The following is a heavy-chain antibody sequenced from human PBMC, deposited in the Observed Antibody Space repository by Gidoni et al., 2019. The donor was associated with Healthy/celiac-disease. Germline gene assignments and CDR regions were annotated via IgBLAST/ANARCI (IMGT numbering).Heavy chain of an antibody. D-gene: IGHD3-3*01. CDR3: TTAPTIFGVVVYYPDY. CDR1: VFTFGNAW. Sequence: EVQLVESGGGLVKPGGSLRLSCAASVFTFGNAWMSWFRQAPGKGLQWVGRIKSKTDGGTTDYAAPVKGRFTISRDDSKNTLYLQMNSLKTEDTAVYYCTTAPTIFGVVVYYPDYWGQGTLVTVSS. CDR2: IKSKTDGGTT. V-gene: IGHV3-15*01. J-gene: IGHJ4*02.